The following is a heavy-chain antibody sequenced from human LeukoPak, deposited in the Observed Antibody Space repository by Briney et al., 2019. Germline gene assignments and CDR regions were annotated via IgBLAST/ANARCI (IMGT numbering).Heavy chain of an antibody. CDR2: MNPNSGDR. J-gene: IGHJ6*03. V-gene: IGHV1-8*02. CDR1: GYTFSSYD. D-gene: IGHD6-6*01. CDR3: ASGRYSSSSPHYYYYYMDV. Sequence: AAVKVSCKASGYTFSSYDINWVRQTTGQGLEWMGWMNPNSGDRGYAQKFQGRVTMTTDTSTSTGYMELRSLRSDDTAVYYCASGRYSSSSPHYYYYYMDVWGEGTTVTVSS.